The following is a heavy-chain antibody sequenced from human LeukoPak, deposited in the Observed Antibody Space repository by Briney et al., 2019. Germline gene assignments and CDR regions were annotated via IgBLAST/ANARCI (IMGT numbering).Heavy chain of an antibody. Sequence: GRSLRPSCAASGFTFSSYGMHWVRQAPGKGLEWVSSISSSSSYIYYADSVKGRFTISRDNAKNSLYLQMNSLRAEDTAVYYCARGHTNFDYWGQGTLVTVSS. CDR1: GFTFSSYG. J-gene: IGHJ4*02. CDR2: ISSSSSYI. D-gene: IGHD2-2*01. V-gene: IGHV3-21*01. CDR3: ARGHTNFDY.